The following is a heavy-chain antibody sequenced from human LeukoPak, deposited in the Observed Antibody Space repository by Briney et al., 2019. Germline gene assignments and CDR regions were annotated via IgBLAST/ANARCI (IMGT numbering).Heavy chain of an antibody. J-gene: IGHJ6*02. CDR3: ARASIAARRSYYGMDV. CDR1: GYTFTSYA. D-gene: IGHD6-6*01. Sequence: SVKVSCKASGYTFTSYAMNWVRQAPGQGLEWMGGIIPIFGTANYAQKFQGRVTITADESTSTAYMELSSLRSEDTAVYYCARASIAARRSYYGMDVWGQGTTVTVSS. CDR2: IIPIFGTA. V-gene: IGHV1-69*13.